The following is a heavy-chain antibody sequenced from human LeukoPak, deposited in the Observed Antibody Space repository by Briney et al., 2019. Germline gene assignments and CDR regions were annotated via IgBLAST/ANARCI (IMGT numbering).Heavy chain of an antibody. V-gene: IGHV3-11*01. J-gene: IGHJ4*02. CDR2: ISSSGGTI. Sequence: PGGSLRLSCADSGFTSSDSYMSWIRQAPGKGLEGVSYISSSGGTIYYADSVRGRFTISRDNAKNSLYLQMNSLRAEDTAIYYCARGGTVADPFDYWGQGTLVTVSS. CDR1: GFTSSDSY. CDR3: ARGGTVADPFDY. D-gene: IGHD6-19*01.